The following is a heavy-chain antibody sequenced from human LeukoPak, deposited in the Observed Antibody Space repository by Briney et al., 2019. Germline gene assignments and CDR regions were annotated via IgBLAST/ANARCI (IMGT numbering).Heavy chain of an antibody. V-gene: IGHV1-2*02. CDR2: INSNSGDT. D-gene: IGHD6-19*01. CDR1: QYTFTGYY. Sequence: ASVKVSCKTSQYTFTGYYLHWVRQAPGQGLEWMGWINSNSGDTHYAQKFLGRVAMTRDTSVSTAYMELSRLTSDDTAVYYCARGGPSRGSGFYYFDYWGQGTLVTVSS. CDR3: ARGGPSRGSGFYYFDY. J-gene: IGHJ4*02.